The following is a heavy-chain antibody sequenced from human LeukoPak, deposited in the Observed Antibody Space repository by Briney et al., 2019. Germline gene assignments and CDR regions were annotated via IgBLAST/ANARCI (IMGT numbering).Heavy chain of an antibody. CDR2: INHSGST. CDR1: GGSISGYY. J-gene: IGHJ3*02. CDR3: ARGRGYYDSSGYSDAFDI. V-gene: IGHV4-34*01. D-gene: IGHD3-22*01. Sequence: PSETLSLTCTVSGGSISGYYWSWIRQPPGKGLEWIGEINHSGSTNYNPSLKSRVTISVDTSKNQFSLKLSSVTAADTAVYYCARGRGYYDSSGYSDAFDIWGQGTMITVSS.